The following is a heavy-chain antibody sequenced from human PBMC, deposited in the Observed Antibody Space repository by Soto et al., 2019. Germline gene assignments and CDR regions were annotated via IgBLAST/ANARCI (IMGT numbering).Heavy chain of an antibody. D-gene: IGHD3-3*01. CDR3: TSRPSGNKYYGVFDF. J-gene: IGHJ4*02. CDR1: GLSFSDHW. CDR2: IKQDGSEK. V-gene: IGHV3-7*03. Sequence: GGSLRLSCETSGLSFSDHWMTWVRQAPGKGLEWVANIKQDGSEKYYVDSVKGRFTISRDNAQNSLFLQMNDLRAEDTAVYYCTSRPSGNKYYGVFDFWGQGTLVTVSS.